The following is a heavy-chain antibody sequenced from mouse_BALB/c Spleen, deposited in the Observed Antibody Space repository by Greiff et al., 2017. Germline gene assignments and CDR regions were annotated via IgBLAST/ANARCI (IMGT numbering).Heavy chain of an antibody. V-gene: IGHV14-3*02. CDR1: GFNIKDTY. CDR3: ARMEGYAMDY. J-gene: IGHJ4*01. CDR2: IDPANGNT. Sequence: VQLQQSGAELVKPGASVQLSCTASGFNIKDTYMHWVKQRPEQGLEWIGRIDPANGNTKYDPKFQGKATITADTSSNTAYLQLSSLTSEDTAVYYCARMEGYAMDYWGQGTSVTVSS.